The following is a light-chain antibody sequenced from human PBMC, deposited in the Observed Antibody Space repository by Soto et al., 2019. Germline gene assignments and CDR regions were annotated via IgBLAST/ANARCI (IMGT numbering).Light chain of an antibody. Sequence: QSALTQPASVSGSPGQWISISCTGTSRDIGAYNFVSWYQQRPGKAPKLLIFDVNNRPSGVSDRFAGSKSGNTASLSISGLQPEDEGHYYCSTYARDDTLILFGGGTKLTVL. CDR2: DVN. V-gene: IGLV2-14*01. J-gene: IGLJ3*02. CDR3: STYARDDTLIL. CDR1: SRDIGAYNF.